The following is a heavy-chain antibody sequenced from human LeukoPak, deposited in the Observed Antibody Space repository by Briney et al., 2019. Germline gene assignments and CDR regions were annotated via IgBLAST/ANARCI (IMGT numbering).Heavy chain of an antibody. J-gene: IGHJ4*02. CDR2: IWYDGSKK. CDR3: ARHRDDAGGAGQYYFDF. V-gene: IGHV3-33*01. CDR1: GFTFSTSG. D-gene: IGHD3-16*01. Sequence: GGSLRLSCAASGFTFSTSGMHWVRQAPGKGPEWVAVIWYDGSKKYYADSVMGRFTISRDNSRNTLYLQMNSLRAEDTAVYYCARHRDDAGGAGQYYFDFWGQGTLVTVSS.